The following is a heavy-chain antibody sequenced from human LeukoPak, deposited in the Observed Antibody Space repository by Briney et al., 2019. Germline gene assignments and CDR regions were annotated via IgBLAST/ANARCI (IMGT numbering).Heavy chain of an antibody. D-gene: IGHD3-10*01. CDR3: ARARLWFGELRRYWFDP. Sequence: SETLSLTCAVYGGSFSGYYWSWIRQPPGKGLEWIGEINHSGRTNYNPSLKSRVTISVDMSKSQFSLKLSSVTAADTAVYYCARARLWFGELRRYWFDPWGQGTLVTVSS. J-gene: IGHJ5*02. CDR2: INHSGRT. V-gene: IGHV4-34*01. CDR1: GGSFSGYY.